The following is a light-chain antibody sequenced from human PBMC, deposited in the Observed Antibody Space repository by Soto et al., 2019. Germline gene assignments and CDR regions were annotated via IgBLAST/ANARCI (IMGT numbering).Light chain of an antibody. Sequence: QSVLTQPASVSGSPGQSITISCTGTSGDVGNYNLVSWYQQHPGIAPKLMIYEVNKWPSGVSNRFSGSKSGNTASLTISGLQAEDEADYYCCSYVGSSTSYVFGTGTKVTVL. CDR3: CSYVGSSTSYV. CDR2: EVN. V-gene: IGLV2-23*02. CDR1: SGDVGNYNL. J-gene: IGLJ1*01.